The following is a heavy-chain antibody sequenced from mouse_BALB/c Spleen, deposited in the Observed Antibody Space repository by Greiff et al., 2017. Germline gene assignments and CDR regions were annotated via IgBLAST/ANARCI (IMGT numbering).Heavy chain of an antibody. CDR2: ISSGGGST. D-gene: IGHD1-1*01. V-gene: IGHV5-12-1*01. Sequence: EVQVVESGGGLVKPGGSLKLSCAASGFAFSSYDMSWVRQTPEKRLEWVAYISSGGGSTYYPDTVKGRFTISRDNAKNTLYLQMSSLKSEDTAMDYCARHRETVVCDYWGQGTTLTVSS. J-gene: IGHJ2*01. CDR1: GFAFSSYD. CDR3: ARHRETVVCDY.